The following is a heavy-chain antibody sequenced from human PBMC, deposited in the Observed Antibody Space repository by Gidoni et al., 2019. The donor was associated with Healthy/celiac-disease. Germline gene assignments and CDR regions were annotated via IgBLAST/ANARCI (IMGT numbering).Heavy chain of an antibody. CDR3: ARELYTVTTYNWFDP. Sequence: QVQLQESGTGLVKPSETLSLTCTVSGGSLSSYYWSWIRQPPGKGLEWIGYIYYSGSTNYNPSLKSRVTISVDTSKNQFSLKLSSVTAADTAVYYCARELYTVTTYNWFDPWGQGTLVTVSS. D-gene: IGHD4-17*01. V-gene: IGHV4-59*01. CDR1: GGSLSSYY. J-gene: IGHJ5*02. CDR2: IYYSGST.